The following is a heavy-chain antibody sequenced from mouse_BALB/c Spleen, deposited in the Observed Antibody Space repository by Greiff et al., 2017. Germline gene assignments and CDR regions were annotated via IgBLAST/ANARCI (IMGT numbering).Heavy chain of an antibody. CDR3: ARPLYYGNYVAMDY. Sequence: QVQLQQPGAELVMPGASVKMSCKASGYTFTDYWMHWVKQRPGQGLEWIGAIDTSDSYTSYNQKFKGKATLTVDESSSTAYMQLSSLTSEDSAVYYCARPLYYGNYVAMDYWGQGTSVTVSS. D-gene: IGHD2-1*01. V-gene: IGHV1-69*01. J-gene: IGHJ4*01. CDR1: GYTFTDYW. CDR2: IDTSDSYT.